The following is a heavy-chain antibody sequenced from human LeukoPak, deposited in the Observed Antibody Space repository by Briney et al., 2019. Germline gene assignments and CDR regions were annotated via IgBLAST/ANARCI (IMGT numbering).Heavy chain of an antibody. CDR1: GGSISSSSYY. Sequence: PSETLSLTCSVSGGSISSSSYYGNRIRQPPGKGLEWVGSIYYSGTTYYNSSLKSRVTISEDTSKNRFSLMLTSVTAADTAVYYCARQVSDYFYYYIDVWGEGTTVIVSS. J-gene: IGHJ6*03. V-gene: IGHV4-39*01. CDR3: ARQVSDYFYYYIDV. CDR2: IYYSGTT.